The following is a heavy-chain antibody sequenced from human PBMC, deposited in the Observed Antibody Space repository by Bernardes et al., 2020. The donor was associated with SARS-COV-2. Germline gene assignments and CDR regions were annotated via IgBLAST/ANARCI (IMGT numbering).Heavy chain of an antibody. CDR2: ISWNSFNI. Sequence: GGSLRLSCAASGFIFEDYGMHWVRQVPGKGLEWLSGISWNSFNIDYADSVKGRFTISRDNAKKSLYLQMNSLTAEDTALYYCVKSDYDILTASHWGQGTLVTVSS. J-gene: IGHJ4*02. D-gene: IGHD3-9*01. CDR1: GFIFEDYG. V-gene: IGHV3-9*01. CDR3: VKSDYDILTASH.